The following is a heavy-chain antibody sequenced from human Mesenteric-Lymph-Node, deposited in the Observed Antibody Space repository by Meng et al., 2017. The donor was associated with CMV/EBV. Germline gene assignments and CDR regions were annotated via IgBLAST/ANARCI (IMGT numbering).Heavy chain of an antibody. CDR1: FSTYW. CDR3: ARDRVNTYGYFAGGNWFDP. Sequence: FSTYWMTWVRQAPGKGLEWVANMKQDGSEKHYVDSVKGRFTISRDNTKNSLYLQMDRLRAEDTAVYYCARDRVNTYGYFAGGNWFDPWGQGTLVTVSS. D-gene: IGHD5-18*01. CDR2: MKQDGSEK. V-gene: IGHV3-7*01. J-gene: IGHJ5*02.